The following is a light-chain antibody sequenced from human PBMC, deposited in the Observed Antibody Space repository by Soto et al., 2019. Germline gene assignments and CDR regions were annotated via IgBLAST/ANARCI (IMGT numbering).Light chain of an antibody. Sequence: DIVMTQSPDSLAVSLGERATINCKSSQSVLYSSNNKNYLAWYQQTPGQPLKLLIYWASTRESGVPDRFSGSGSGTDFTLTISSLQAEDVAVYYCQQYYNTPLTFGGGTKVDIK. CDR2: WAS. J-gene: IGKJ4*01. V-gene: IGKV4-1*01. CDR3: QQYYNTPLT. CDR1: QSVLYSSNNKNY.